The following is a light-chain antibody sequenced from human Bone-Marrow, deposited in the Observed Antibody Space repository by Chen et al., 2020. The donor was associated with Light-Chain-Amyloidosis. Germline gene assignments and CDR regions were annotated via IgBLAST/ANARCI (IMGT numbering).Light chain of an antibody. CDR2: FNS. CDR1: RSSIGTNT. Sequence: QSVLTQPPSASGTPGQRVTISCSGSRSSIGTNTVNWYQQFPGTAPKLLIYFNSQRHSGVPERCSGSKSGTSASLAISGLQSDEEADYFCAAWDDGLNGVLFGGGTRLTVL. V-gene: IGLV1-44*01. CDR3: AAWDDGLNGVL. J-gene: IGLJ2*01.